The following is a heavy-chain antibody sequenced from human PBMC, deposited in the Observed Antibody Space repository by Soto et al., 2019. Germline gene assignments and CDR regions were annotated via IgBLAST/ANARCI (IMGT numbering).Heavy chain of an antibody. CDR2: IYYSGTA. Sequence: SETLSLTCSVSGGSISSSTYYWGWVRQPPGKGLEWIGSIYYSGTAHYTPSLKSRLTISVDTSKNQFSLNLSAVTAADTAVYNCARRATTVTYDAFDIWGQGTMVTVSS. D-gene: IGHD4-17*01. J-gene: IGHJ3*02. CDR1: GGSISSSTYY. CDR3: ARRATTVTYDAFDI. V-gene: IGHV4-39*01.